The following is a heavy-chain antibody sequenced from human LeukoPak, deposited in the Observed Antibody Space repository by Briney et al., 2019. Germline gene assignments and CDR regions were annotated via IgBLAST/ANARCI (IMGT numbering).Heavy chain of an antibody. CDR3: ARFGYNYGLDY. Sequence: PSETLSLTCTVSGGSISSGGYYWSWIRQHPGKGLEWIGYIYYSGSTYYNPSLKSRVTISVDTSKNQFSLKLSSVTAAGTAVYSCARFGYNYGLDYWGQGALVTVSS. D-gene: IGHD5-18*01. V-gene: IGHV4-31*03. CDR1: GGSISSGGYY. CDR2: IYYSGST. J-gene: IGHJ4*02.